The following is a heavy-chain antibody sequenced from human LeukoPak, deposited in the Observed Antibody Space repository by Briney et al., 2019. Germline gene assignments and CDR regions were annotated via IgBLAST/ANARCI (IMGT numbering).Heavy chain of an antibody. J-gene: IGHJ4*02. CDR3: ARGPSGGNGFSY. D-gene: IGHD2-15*01. Sequence: GGSLRLSCAASGFIFSSYWMSWVRQAPGKGLEWVAKIKQDGSERYYVDSVKGRFTISRDNAKNSLYLKMNSLRAVDTAVYYCARGPSGGNGFSYWGLGTLVTVSS. V-gene: IGHV3-7*04. CDR1: GFIFSSYW. CDR2: IKQDGSER.